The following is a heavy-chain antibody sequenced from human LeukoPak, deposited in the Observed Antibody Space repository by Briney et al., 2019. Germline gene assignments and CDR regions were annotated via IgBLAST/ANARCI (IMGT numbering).Heavy chain of an antibody. V-gene: IGHV4-59*01. Sequence: SETLSLTCTVSGVSISGNYWSWIRQPPGKGLEWIGYIFYTGSTNYNPSLQSRVTILVDTSKNQFSLKLSSVSAADTAVYYCARVYRADYYGSGSYMDWWFDPWGQGTLVTVSS. J-gene: IGHJ5*02. CDR1: GVSISGNY. CDR3: ARVYRADYYGSGSYMDWWFDP. D-gene: IGHD3-10*01. CDR2: IFYTGST.